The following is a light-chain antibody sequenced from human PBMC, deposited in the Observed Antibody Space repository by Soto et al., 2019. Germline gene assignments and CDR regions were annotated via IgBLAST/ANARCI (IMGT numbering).Light chain of an antibody. Sequence: QSALTQPASVSGSPGQSITISCTGTNNDVGGYNYVSWYQQHPGKAPKLLIYGVSDRPSGVPDRIFGSKSDTTASLTVSGLQADDEGHYYCSSFAGTNSFVFGTGTKLTVL. V-gene: IGLV2-8*01. J-gene: IGLJ1*01. CDR1: NNDVGGYNY. CDR2: GVS. CDR3: SSFAGTNSFV.